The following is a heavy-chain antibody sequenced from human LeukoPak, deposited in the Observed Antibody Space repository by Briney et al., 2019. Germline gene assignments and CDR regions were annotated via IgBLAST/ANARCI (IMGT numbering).Heavy chain of an antibody. V-gene: IGHV3-9*03. CDR3: AKGSGLVGALDS. J-gene: IGHJ4*02. CDR1: GFRFDDYA. D-gene: IGHD1-26*01. CDR2: ISWNSGDI. Sequence: PGRSLRLSCVGSGFRFDDYAMHWVRQAPGKGLEWVSGISWNSGDIGYADSVKGRFTISRDNAKNSVYLQMNSLKPEDMAFYYCAKGSGLVGALDSWGQGALVTVSS.